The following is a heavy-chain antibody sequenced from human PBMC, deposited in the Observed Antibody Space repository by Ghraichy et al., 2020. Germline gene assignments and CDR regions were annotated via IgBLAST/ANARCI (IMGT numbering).Heavy chain of an antibody. Sequence: SETLSLTCSVSGGSISSGNYYWSWIRQPPGKGLEWIGYIYYSGSTHYNPSFKSRLTISIDASKNQFSLRLNSVTAADTAVYYCARLRDSGNYYNPLDSWGQGTLVTVSS. V-gene: IGHV4-30-4*01. CDR3: ARLRDSGNYYNPLDS. J-gene: IGHJ5*01. D-gene: IGHD3-10*01. CDR1: GGSISSGNYY. CDR2: IYYSGST.